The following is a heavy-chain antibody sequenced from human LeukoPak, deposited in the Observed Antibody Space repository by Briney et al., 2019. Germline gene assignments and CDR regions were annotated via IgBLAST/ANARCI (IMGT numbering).Heavy chain of an antibody. CDR3: ARRGYCSGGSCYAGLNWFDP. Sequence: SETLSLTCTVSGGSISSRSYYWSWIRQPPGKGLEWIGHIYYSGSTYYNPSLKSRVTISVDTSKNQFSLKLSSVSAADTAVYYCARRGYCSGGSCYAGLNWFDPWGQGTLVTVSS. D-gene: IGHD2-15*01. V-gene: IGHV4-30-4*01. CDR2: IYYSGST. CDR1: GGSISSRSYY. J-gene: IGHJ5*02.